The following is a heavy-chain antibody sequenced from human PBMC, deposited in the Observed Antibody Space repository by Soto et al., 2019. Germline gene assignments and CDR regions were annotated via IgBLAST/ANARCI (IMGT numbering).Heavy chain of an antibody. CDR3: ARATLRYSGRPAAFDI. Sequence: SETLSLTCAISGDSVSSNSAAWNWIRQSPSRGLEWLGRTYYRSKWYNDYAVSVKSRITINPDTSKNHFSLQLNSVTPEDTAVFYCARATLRYSGRPAAFDIWGQGTMVTVSS. D-gene: IGHD1-26*01. J-gene: IGHJ3*02. CDR2: TYYRSKWYN. CDR1: GDSVSSNSAA. V-gene: IGHV6-1*01.